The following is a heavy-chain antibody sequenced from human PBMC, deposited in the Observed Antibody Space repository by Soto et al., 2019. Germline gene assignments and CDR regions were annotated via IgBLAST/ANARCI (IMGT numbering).Heavy chain of an antibody. Sequence: ASVKVSCKASGYTFTSHDINWVRQATGQGLEWMGWMNPNSGNTGYAQKFQGRVTMTRNTSISTAYMELSSLRSEDTAVYYCARIDIGYSSSSGGGRWFDPWGQGTLVTVSS. CDR3: ARIDIGYSSSSGGGRWFDP. V-gene: IGHV1-8*01. CDR2: MNPNSGNT. CDR1: GYTFTSHD. D-gene: IGHD6-6*01. J-gene: IGHJ5*02.